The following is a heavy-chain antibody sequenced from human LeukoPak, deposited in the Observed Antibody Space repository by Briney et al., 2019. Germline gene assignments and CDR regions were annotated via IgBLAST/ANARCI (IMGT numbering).Heavy chain of an antibody. CDR1: GYTLTELS. CDR2: FDPEDGET. J-gene: IGHJ4*02. Sequence: ASVKVSCKVSGYTLTELSMHWVRQAPGKGLEWMGGFDPEDGETIYAQKFQGRVTMTEDTSTDTAYMELSSLRSEDTAVHYCATELWIQLWPPPFAYWGQGTLVTVSS. CDR3: ATELWIQLWPPPFAY. V-gene: IGHV1-24*01. D-gene: IGHD5-18*01.